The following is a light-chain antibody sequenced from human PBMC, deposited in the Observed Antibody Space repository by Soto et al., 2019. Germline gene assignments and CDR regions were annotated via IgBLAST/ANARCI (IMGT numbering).Light chain of an antibody. CDR1: SSNIGAGYN. J-gene: IGLJ2*01. Sequence: QSVLTQPPSVSGAPGQRVTISCTGSSSNIGAGYNVHWYQQLPGTAPKLLIYGNSNRPSGVPDRFSGSKSGTSASLAITGLQAEDEADYYCQSYEIRVRVVFGGGTKLTVL. CDR3: QSYEIRVRVV. V-gene: IGLV1-40*01. CDR2: GNS.